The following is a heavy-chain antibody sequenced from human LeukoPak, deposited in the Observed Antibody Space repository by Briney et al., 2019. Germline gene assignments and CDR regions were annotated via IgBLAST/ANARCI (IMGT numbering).Heavy chain of an antibody. J-gene: IGHJ6*03. V-gene: IGHV3-72*01. CDR1: GFTFSDHY. Sequence: PGGSLRLSCAASGFTFSDHYMDWVRQAPGKGLEWVGRTRNKANSYTTEYAASAKGRFTISRDDSKNSLYLQMNSLKTEDTAVYYCARVLQGYYYYYMDVWGKGTTVTVSS. CDR3: ARVLQGYYYYYMDV. CDR2: TRNKANSYTT.